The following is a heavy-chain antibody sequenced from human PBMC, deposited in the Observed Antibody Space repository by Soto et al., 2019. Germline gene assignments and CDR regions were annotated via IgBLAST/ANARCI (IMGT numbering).Heavy chain of an antibody. V-gene: IGHV3-11*01. CDR2: ISSSGSTI. D-gene: IGHD2-2*01. Sequence: GGSLRLSCAASGFTFSDYYMSWIRQAPGKGLEWVSYISSSGSTIYYADSVKGRFTISRDNAKNSLYLQMNSLRAEDTAVYYCARAFRPSAMSAFDIWGQGTMVTVSS. J-gene: IGHJ3*02. CDR3: ARAFRPSAMSAFDI. CDR1: GFTFSDYY.